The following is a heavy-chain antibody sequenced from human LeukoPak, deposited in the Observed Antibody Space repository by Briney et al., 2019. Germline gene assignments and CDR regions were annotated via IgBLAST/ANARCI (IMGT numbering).Heavy chain of an antibody. CDR2: ISSNGGST. V-gene: IGHV3-64*04. Sequence: GGSLRLSCSASGFTFSNYAMYWVRQAPGKGLEYISAISSNGGSTYYADSVKGRFTISRDNAKNSLYLQMNSLRAEDTAVYYCARDRGRYFDYWGQGTLVTVSS. CDR1: GFTFSNYA. J-gene: IGHJ4*02. D-gene: IGHD3-9*01. CDR3: ARDRGRYFDY.